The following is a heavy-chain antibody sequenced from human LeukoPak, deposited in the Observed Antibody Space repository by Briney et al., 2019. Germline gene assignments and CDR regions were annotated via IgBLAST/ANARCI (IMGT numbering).Heavy chain of an antibody. J-gene: IGHJ3*02. V-gene: IGHV3-66*01. CDR2: IYSGGST. D-gene: IGHD6-19*01. CDR1: GFTASSNY. CDR3: ARGTRIAVAGTSGAFDI. Sequence: GGSLRLSCAASGFTASSNYMSWVRQAPGKGLEWVSVIYSGGSTYYADSVKGRFTISRDNSKNTLYLQMNSLRAEDTAVYYCARGTRIAVAGTSGAFDIWGQGTMVTVSS.